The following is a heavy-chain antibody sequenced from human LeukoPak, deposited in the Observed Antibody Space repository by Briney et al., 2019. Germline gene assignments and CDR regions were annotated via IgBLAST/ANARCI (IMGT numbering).Heavy chain of an antibody. V-gene: IGHV3-30*03. CDR2: ISYDGSNK. CDR1: GFSFSSYG. D-gene: IGHD3-22*01. Sequence: PGGSLRLSCPASGFSFSSYGMHCDRQAPGKGLEWVAVISYDGSNKYYADSVEGRFTIARDNSKNTLYLQMNSLRAEDTAVYYCARGDGGDYDSSGYYLLDYLGQGTMVTVSS. CDR3: ARGDGGDYDSSGYYLLDY. J-gene: IGHJ4*02.